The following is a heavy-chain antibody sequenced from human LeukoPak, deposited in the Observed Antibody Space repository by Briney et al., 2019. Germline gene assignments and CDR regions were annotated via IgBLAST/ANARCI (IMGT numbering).Heavy chain of an antibody. CDR2: IYYSAST. CDR3: ARDWGTAFRGAEDAFEM. CDR1: GGSFSSYY. V-gene: IGHV4-59*12. Sequence: SETLSLTCTVSGGSFSSYYWSWIRQPPGKGLEWIGYIYYSASTSYNPSLKSRVTMSIDTSQSQFSLKLSSVTAADTAVYYCARDWGTAFRGAEDAFEMWGQGTLVTVSS. D-gene: IGHD3-16*01. J-gene: IGHJ3*02.